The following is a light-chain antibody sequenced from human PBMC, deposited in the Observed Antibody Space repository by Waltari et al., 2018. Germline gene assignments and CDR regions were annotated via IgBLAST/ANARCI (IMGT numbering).Light chain of an antibody. Sequence: SYDLPQPPSVSVSPGQTASISCSGDKLVIKYAYWYQQKPGQSPVLVIYQHNRRPSGISERFSGSNSGNTATLTISGTQAMDEADYYCQTWDRTTVVFGGGTKLTVL. J-gene: IGLJ2*01. CDR3: QTWDRTTVV. CDR2: QHN. CDR1: KLVIKY. V-gene: IGLV3-1*01.